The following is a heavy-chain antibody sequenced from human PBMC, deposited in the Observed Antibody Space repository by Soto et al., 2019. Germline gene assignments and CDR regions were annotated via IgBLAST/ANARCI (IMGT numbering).Heavy chain of an antibody. V-gene: IGHV3-74*01. J-gene: IGHJ6*03. CDR1: GFTFSIYW. D-gene: IGHD6-13*01. CDR2: IITDGTST. Sequence: GGSLRLSCAASGFTFSIYWMHWVRQAPGKGLVWVSRIITDGTSTTYADSVKGRFTISRDNGKNTLYLQMNNLRAEDTAVYYSETGLFTRGYYRDVWGKGPTVPVS. CDR3: ETGLFTRGYYRDV.